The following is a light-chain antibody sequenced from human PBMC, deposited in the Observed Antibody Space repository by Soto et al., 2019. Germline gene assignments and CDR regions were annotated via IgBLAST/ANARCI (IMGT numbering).Light chain of an antibody. CDR3: QQLNTLPFT. CDR2: EAS. V-gene: IGKV1-5*01. Sequence: DIQMTQSPSTLYGSVGDRVTITCRASDSISPWVAWYQQKPGKAPKVLIYEASTLQSGVPSRFSGSGSGTEFTLTISGLLPEDFATYHCQQLNTLPFTFGQGTRLEIK. J-gene: IGKJ5*01. CDR1: DSISPW.